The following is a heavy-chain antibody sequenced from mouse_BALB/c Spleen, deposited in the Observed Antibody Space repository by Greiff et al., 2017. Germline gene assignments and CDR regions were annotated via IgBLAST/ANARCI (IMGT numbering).Heavy chain of an antibody. CDR1: GYTFTDYN. CDR3: ARSRYGYDDYYAMDY. D-gene: IGHD2-2*01. J-gene: IGHJ4*01. V-gene: IGHV1S29*02. Sequence: VQLQQSGPELVKPGASVKISCKASGYTFTDYNMHWVKQSHGKSLEWIGYIYPYNGGTGYNQKFKSKATLTVDNSSSTAYMELRSLTSEDSAVYYCARSRYGYDDYYAMDYWGQGTSVTVSS. CDR2: IYPYNGGT.